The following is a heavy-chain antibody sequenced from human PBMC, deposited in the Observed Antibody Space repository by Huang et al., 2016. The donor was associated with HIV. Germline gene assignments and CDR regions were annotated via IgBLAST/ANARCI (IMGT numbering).Heavy chain of an antibody. D-gene: IGHD6-13*01. V-gene: IGHV3-30*02. CDR2: RRDDGSNK. CDR3: AKGRGLAAAPDWYFDL. J-gene: IGHJ2*01. CDR1: GFSFNDYG. Sequence: QVQLVESGGGVVQPGGSLRLSCTASGFSFNDYGMHWVRQAPGRGLEWVAFRRDDGSNKYYADSVKGRFTISRDKSKNTLYLQMSSQRAEDTAVYYCAKGRGLAAAPDWYFDLWGRGTLVTVSS.